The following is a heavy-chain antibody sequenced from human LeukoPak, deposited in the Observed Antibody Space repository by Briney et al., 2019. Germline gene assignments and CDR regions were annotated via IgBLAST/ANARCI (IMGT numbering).Heavy chain of an antibody. J-gene: IGHJ4*02. V-gene: IGHV3-66*01. D-gene: IGHD3-10*01. CDR2: IYSGGST. Sequence: PGGSLRLSCAASGFTVSSNYMSWVRQAPGKGLEWGSVIYSGGSTYYADSVKGRFTISRDNSKNTLYLQMNSLRAEDTAVYYCARVVGFGELLYEDYWGQGTLVTVSS. CDR3: ARVVGFGELLYEDY. CDR1: GFTVSSNY.